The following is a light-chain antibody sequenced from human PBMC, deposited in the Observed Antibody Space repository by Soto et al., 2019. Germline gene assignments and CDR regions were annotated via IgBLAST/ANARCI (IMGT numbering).Light chain of an antibody. CDR3: EQYYSSPIT. CDR1: QSLIYSSNNKDY. Sequence: DIVMTQSPDSLAVSLGERATINCKSSQSLIYSSNNKDYLAWLQQKPGQPPKVLISWASTREFGVPDRFSGSGSGTDFTLTISSLQAEDVAVYYCEQYYSSPITFGGATKVEIK. J-gene: IGKJ4*01. CDR2: WAS. V-gene: IGKV4-1*01.